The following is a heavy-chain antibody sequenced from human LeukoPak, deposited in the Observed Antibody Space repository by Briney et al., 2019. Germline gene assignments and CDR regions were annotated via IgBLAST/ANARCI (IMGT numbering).Heavy chain of an antibody. CDR2: IKSKTDGGTT. CDR1: GFTFSNAW. J-gene: IGHJ4*02. V-gene: IGHV3-15*01. D-gene: IGHD6-13*01. Sequence: GGSLRLSCAASGFTFSNAWMSWVRQAPGKGLEWVGRIKSKTDGGTTDYAAPVKGRFTISRDDSKNTLYLQMNSLKTEDTAVYYCTTDLARRSRIAAAGHWGQGTLVTVSS. CDR3: TTDLARRSRIAAAGH.